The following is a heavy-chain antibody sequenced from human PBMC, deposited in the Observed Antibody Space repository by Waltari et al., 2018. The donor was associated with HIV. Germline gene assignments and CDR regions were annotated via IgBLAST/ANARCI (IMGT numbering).Heavy chain of an antibody. CDR2: ISQGGDG. CDR1: NSPFASFF. CDR3: ASQIVSKTSITLPS. V-gene: IGHV4-34*02. J-gene: IGHJ4*01. Sequence: VQLQQWGAGLLKLSGTLSLTSAVYNSPFASFFWSWIRKFPDKVLQWIGQISQGGDGLYNPSLRGRVFMSVDPSKKQFSLKLTSVTAADTGVYYCASQIVSKTSITLPSWGHGTRVTVSS. D-gene: IGHD3-10*01.